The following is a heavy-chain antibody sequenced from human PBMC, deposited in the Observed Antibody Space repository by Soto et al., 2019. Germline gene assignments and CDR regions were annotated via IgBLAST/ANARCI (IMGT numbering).Heavy chain of an antibody. V-gene: IGHV1-8*01. Sequence: QVQLVQSGAEVKKPGASVKVSCKASGYSFTSYDINWVRQATGQGLEWMGWMNPNSGNTGYAQKFQGRVTMTRNTSISTAYMELSSLRSEDTAVYYCARFFIVEGELYAFDIWGQGTMVTVSS. CDR2: MNPNSGNT. CDR3: ARFFIVEGELYAFDI. J-gene: IGHJ3*02. CDR1: GYSFTSYD. D-gene: IGHD3-10*01.